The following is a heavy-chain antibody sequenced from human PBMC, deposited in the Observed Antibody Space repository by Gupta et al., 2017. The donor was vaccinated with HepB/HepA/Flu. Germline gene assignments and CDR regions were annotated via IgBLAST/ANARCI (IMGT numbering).Heavy chain of an antibody. CDR2: IYFTGST. CDR3: AGPNRLGTFYY. J-gene: IGHJ4*02. D-gene: IGHD7-27*01. CDR1: GGSINSGGYY. V-gene: IGHV4-31*03. Sequence: QVQLQESGPGLVKPSQTLSLTCTVSGGSINSGGYYWTWIRQHPGKGLEWIGAIYFTGSTHYNPSLKSRVSMSVDTSQNQFSLRLTSVTAADTAVYYWAGPNRLGTFYYWGQGTLVTVSS.